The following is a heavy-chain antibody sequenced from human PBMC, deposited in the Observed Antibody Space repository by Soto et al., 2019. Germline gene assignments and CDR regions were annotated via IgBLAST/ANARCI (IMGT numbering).Heavy chain of an antibody. CDR3: AKDKGLTAGQLGAVDV. D-gene: IGHD1-1*01. J-gene: IGHJ3*01. CDR2: ISWDSGKV. CDR1: GFTFDDFA. V-gene: IGHV3-9*01. Sequence: EVQLVESGGGLVQPGRSLRLSCTASGFTFDDFAMHWVRQAPGEGLEWVSGISWDSGKVGYADSVKGRFTISRDNAKNALYLQMKSLRVEDTALYYCAKDKGLTAGQLGAVDVGGQGTMVTVSS.